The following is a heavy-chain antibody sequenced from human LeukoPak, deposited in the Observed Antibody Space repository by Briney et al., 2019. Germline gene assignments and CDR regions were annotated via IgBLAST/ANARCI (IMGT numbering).Heavy chain of an antibody. D-gene: IGHD3-10*01. J-gene: IGHJ4*02. CDR3: ARVLLWFGELSPALFDY. CDR2: ISGSGGST. CDR1: GFTFSSYA. Sequence: GGSLRLSCAASGFTFSSYAMTWVRQAPGKGLEWVSAISGSGGSTYYADSVKGRFTISRDNSKNTLYLQMNSLRAEDTAVYYCARVLLWFGELSPALFDYWGQGTLVTVSS. V-gene: IGHV3-23*01.